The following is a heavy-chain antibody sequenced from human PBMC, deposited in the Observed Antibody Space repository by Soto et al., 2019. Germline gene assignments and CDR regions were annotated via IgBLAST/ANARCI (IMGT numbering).Heavy chain of an antibody. V-gene: IGHV3-30*18. D-gene: IGHD3-16*02. CDR2: ISFDGSNK. Sequence: QVQLVESGGGVVQPGRSLRLACAASGFTFSTYGMHWVRQAPGEGLEWVSVISFDGSNKYYADSVKGRFTISRDNSENTLYLQRNSLRAEDTAVYYCAKIKGRGVIVRDYYYGMDVWGQGTTVTVSS. CDR3: AKIKGRGVIVRDYYYGMDV. J-gene: IGHJ6*02. CDR1: GFTFSTYG.